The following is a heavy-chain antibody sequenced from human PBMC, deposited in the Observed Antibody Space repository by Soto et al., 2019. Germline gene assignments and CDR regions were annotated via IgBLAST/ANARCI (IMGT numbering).Heavy chain of an antibody. CDR3: ARDPAVIVERPRGVY. CDR2: IWYDGSNK. J-gene: IGHJ4*02. CDR1: GFTFSSYG. D-gene: IGHD3-22*01. V-gene: IGHV3-33*01. Sequence: QVQLVESGGGVVQPGRSLRLSCAASGFTFSSYGMHWVRQAPGKGLEWVAVIWYDGSNKYYADSVKGRFTISRDNSKNTLYLQMNSLRAEDTAVYYCARDPAVIVERPRGVYWSQGTLVTVSS.